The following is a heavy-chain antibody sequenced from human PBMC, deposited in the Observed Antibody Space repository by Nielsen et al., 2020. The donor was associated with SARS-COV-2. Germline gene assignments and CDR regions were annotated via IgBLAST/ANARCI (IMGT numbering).Heavy chain of an antibody. Sequence: ASVKVSCKASGYTFTSYYMHWVRQAPGQGLEWMGIINPSGGSTSYAQKFQGRVTMTRDTSTSTVYMELSSLRSEDTAVYYCARERVRGGHYYYGMDVWGQGTTVTVSS. V-gene: IGHV1-46*01. J-gene: IGHJ6*02. CDR1: GYTFTSYY. CDR2: INPSGGST. CDR3: ARERVRGGHYYYGMDV. D-gene: IGHD3-10*01.